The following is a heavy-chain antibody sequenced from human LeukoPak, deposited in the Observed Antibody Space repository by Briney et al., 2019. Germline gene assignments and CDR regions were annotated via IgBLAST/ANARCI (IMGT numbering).Heavy chain of an antibody. V-gene: IGHV1-2*02. CDR3: ARDRDGDQSFDY. D-gene: IGHD4-17*01. CDR2: ISPNSGGT. CDR1: GYTFTGYY. J-gene: IGHJ4*02. Sequence: ASVKVSCKASGYTFTGYYMHWVRQAPGQGLEWMGWISPNSGGTNYAQKFQGRVTMTRDTSISTAYMELSRLRSDDTAVYYCARDRDGDQSFDYWGQGTLVTVSS.